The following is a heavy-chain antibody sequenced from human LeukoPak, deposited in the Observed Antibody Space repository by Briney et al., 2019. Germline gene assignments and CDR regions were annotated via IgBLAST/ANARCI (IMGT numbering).Heavy chain of an antibody. J-gene: IGHJ5*02. CDR1: GYTFARYG. D-gene: IGHD6-13*01. CDR3: ARDSSSWLSWFDP. V-gene: IGHV1-18*01. CDR2: ISAYNGNT. Sequence: ASVKVSCKASGYTFARYGISWVRQAPGQGLEWMGWISAYNGNTNYAQKLQGRVTMTTDTSTSTAYMELRSLRSDDTAVYYCARDSSSWLSWFDPWGQGTLVTVSS.